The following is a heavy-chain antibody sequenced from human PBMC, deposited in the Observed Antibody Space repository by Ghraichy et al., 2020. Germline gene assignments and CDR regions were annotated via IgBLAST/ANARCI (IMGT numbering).Heavy chain of an antibody. J-gene: IGHJ4*02. Sequence: GGSLRLSCAASGFTVSSNYMSWVRQAPGKGLEWVSVIYSGGSAYYADSVKGRFTISRDNSKNTLYLQMNSLRAEDTAVYYCARGIPDSSGYFLDYWGQGTLVTVSS. V-gene: IGHV3-66*01. CDR3: ARGIPDSSGYFLDY. CDR2: IYSGGSA. D-gene: IGHD3-22*01. CDR1: GFTVSSNY.